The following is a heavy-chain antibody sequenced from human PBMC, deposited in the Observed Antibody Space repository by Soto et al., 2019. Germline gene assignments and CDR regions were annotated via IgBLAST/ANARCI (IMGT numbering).Heavy chain of an antibody. CDR2: LHSDGSTT. J-gene: IGHJ3*02. V-gene: IGHV3-74*03. CDR1: GFIFNNYW. Sequence: GGSLRLSCAASGFIFNNYWMHWVRQARGKGLVWVSRLHSDGSTTTYADSVKGRFTISRDNAKNTLYLQINSLRAEDTAVYYCARRKTADAFDIWGQGTLLTVSS. CDR3: ARRKTADAFDI.